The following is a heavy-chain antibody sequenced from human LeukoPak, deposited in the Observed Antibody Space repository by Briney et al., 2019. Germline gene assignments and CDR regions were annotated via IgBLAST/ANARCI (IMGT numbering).Heavy chain of an antibody. D-gene: IGHD1-26*01. V-gene: IGHV5-51*01. J-gene: IGHJ4*02. CDR2: IYPGDSDT. Sequence: GESLKISCKGSGYSFTSYWIGWVRQMPGKGLEWMGIIYPGDSDTRYSPSFQGQVTISADESISTAYLQWSSLKASDTAMYYCARHAAARPWELYYFDYWGQGTLVTVSS. CDR1: GYSFTSYW. CDR3: ARHAAARPWELYYFDY.